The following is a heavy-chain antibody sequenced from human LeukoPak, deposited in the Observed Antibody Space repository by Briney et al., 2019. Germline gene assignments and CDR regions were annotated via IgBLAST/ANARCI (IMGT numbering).Heavy chain of an antibody. CDR1: GLTFSSYA. CDR3: AKDNVEVALLWFGELYPYDFDY. Sequence: GGSLRLSCAASGLTFSSYAMRWVRQAPGKGLEWVSAISGRGGSTFYADSVKGRFTISRDNSKNTVYLQMNSLRAGDTAVYYCAKDNVEVALLWFGELYPYDFDYWGQGTLVTVSS. J-gene: IGHJ4*02. CDR2: ISGRGGST. D-gene: IGHD3-10*01. V-gene: IGHV3-23*01.